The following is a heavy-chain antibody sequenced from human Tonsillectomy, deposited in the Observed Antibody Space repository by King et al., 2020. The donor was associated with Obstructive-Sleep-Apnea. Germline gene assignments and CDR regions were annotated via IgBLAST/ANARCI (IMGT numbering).Heavy chain of an antibody. CDR2: INWNSGNI. D-gene: IGHD3-16*01. V-gene: IGHV3-9*01. J-gene: IGHJ3*02. CDR3: VKDRAGGVPDAFDI. CDR1: GFTFDDYA. Sequence: EVQLVESGGGLVQPGRSLRLSCAASGFTFDDYAMHWVRQAPGKGLEWVSGINWNSGNIAYADSVKGRFTISRDNAKNSLYLQMNSLRAEDTALYYCVKDRAGGVPDAFDIWGQGTMVTVSS.